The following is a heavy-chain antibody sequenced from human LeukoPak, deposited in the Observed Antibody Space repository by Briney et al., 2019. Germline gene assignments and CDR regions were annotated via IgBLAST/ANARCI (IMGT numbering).Heavy chain of an antibody. V-gene: IGHV5-51*01. CDR2: IYPGDSDT. D-gene: IGHD6-13*01. J-gene: IGHJ6*03. CDR1: GYSFTSYW. CDR3: ASQAAAGTGDYYYMDV. Sequence: LGESLKISCKGSGYSFTSYWIGWVRQMPGKGLEWMGIIYPGDSDTRYSPSFQGQVTISADKSISTAYLQWSSLKASDTAMYYCASQAAAGTGDYYYMDVWGKGTTVTVSS.